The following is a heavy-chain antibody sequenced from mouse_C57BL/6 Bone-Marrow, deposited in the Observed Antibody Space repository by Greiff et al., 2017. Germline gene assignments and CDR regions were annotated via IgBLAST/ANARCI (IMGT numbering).Heavy chain of an antibody. CDR1: GFSFTSYA. CDR2: IWTGGGT. V-gene: IGHV2-9-1*01. Sequence: QVQLKESGPGLVAPSQSLTITCTVSGFSFTSYAISWVRQPPGKGLEWLGVIWTGGGTNYNSAHKYRLSISKDNSKREVFLKMNSLQTDDTARYYCASKGLEYLYYSMDYWGQGTSVTVSS. J-gene: IGHJ4*01. CDR3: ASKGLEYLYYSMDY. D-gene: IGHD5-1*01.